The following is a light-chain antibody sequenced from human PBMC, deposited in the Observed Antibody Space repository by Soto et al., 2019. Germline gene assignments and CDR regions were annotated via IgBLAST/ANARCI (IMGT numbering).Light chain of an antibody. V-gene: IGKV1-39*01. CDR1: QSISSY. CDR3: QQTFSTPWT. J-gene: IGKJ1*01. CDR2: GAS. Sequence: DIQMTQSPSSLSASVGDRVTITCRASQSISSYLNWYQQKPGKAPKLLIYGASSLQSGVPSRFSGGGSGTDFTLTISSLQPDDFAAYYCQQTFSTPWTLGHGTKVEIK.